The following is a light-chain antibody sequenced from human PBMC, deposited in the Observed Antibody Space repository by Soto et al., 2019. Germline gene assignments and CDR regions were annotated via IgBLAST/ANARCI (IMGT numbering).Light chain of an antibody. CDR2: AAS. J-gene: IGKJ5*01. CDR3: QHADSFPLIT. V-gene: IGKV1-12*01. Sequence: DIQMTQSPSSVSASVGDRVTITCRSSEDISTWLAWYQQKPGKAPKLLIYAASSLQSGVPSRFSGSGSGTDLPLTISSLQPEDFATYYCQHADSFPLITYGQATRLDIK. CDR1: EDISTW.